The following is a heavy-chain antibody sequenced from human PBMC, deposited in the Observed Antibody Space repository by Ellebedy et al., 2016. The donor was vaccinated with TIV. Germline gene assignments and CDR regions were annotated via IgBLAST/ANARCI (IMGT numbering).Heavy chain of an antibody. Sequence: PGGSLRLSCVASGFSFSTYGMHRVRRAPGKGLEWVANIKQDGSEKHYVDSVKGRFTISRDNAKNSLYLQMNSLRDEDTAVYYCARAVPNWFDAWGQGTLVTVSS. V-gene: IGHV3-7*01. CDR3: ARAVPNWFDA. J-gene: IGHJ5*02. CDR2: IKQDGSEK. CDR1: GFSFSTYG.